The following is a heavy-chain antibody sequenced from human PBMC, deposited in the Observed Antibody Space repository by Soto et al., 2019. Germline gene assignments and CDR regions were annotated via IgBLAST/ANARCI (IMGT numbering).Heavy chain of an antibody. D-gene: IGHD1-26*01. Sequence: QVQLQESGPGLVKPSETLSLTCSVSGASITSYFWSWIRQSPGKGLEWMGYINTGGRSNYNPALKSRLTISADTSKSQFSLRLNSVTAADTAVYLCASGGGSWFDPWGQGILVTVSS. CDR3: ASGGGSWFDP. CDR2: INTGGRS. J-gene: IGHJ5*02. CDR1: GASITSYF. V-gene: IGHV4-59*01.